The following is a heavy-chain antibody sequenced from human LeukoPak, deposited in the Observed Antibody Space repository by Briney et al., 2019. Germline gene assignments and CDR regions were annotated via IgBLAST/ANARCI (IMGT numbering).Heavy chain of an antibody. CDR1: GFTFSSYA. V-gene: IGHV3-23*01. D-gene: IGHD2-2*01. J-gene: IGHJ4*02. CDR3: AKTYCGSTSCFYFDY. Sequence: PGGSLRLSCAASGFTFSSYAMNWVRQAPGKGLEWVSSISGSGGSTYYADSVKGRFTISRDNSKNTLYLQMNSLRAEVTAIYYCAKTYCGSTSCFYFDYWGQGTLVTVSS. CDR2: ISGSGGST.